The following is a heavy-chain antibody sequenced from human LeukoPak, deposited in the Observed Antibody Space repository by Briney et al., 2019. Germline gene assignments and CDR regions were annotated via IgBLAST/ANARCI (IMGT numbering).Heavy chain of an antibody. Sequence: GGSLRLSCTVSGFTVSSNSMSWVRQVPGKGLEWVANIKQDGSETTYADSVRGRFTIFRDNAKDSVYLQMNSLRAEDSATYYCVREGFYFFDFWGQGTLVTVSS. CDR2: IKQDGSET. V-gene: IGHV3-7*01. J-gene: IGHJ4*01. CDR3: VREGFYFFDF. CDR1: GFTVSSNS.